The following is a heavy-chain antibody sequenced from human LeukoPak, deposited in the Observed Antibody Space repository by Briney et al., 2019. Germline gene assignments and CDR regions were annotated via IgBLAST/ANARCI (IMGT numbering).Heavy chain of an antibody. Sequence: GGSLRLSCAASGFTVSSNYMNWVRQAPGKGLEWVSVISGNGGSTYYADSVKGRFTISRDNSKNTLYLRMNSLRAEDTAVYYCANPRAVAGMWFDPWGQGTLVTVSS. CDR3: ANPRAVAGMWFDP. D-gene: IGHD6-19*01. CDR1: GFTVSSNY. J-gene: IGHJ5*02. CDR2: ISGNGGST. V-gene: IGHV3-23*01.